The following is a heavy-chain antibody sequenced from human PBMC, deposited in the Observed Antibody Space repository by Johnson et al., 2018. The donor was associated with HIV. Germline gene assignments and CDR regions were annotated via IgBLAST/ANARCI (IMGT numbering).Heavy chain of an antibody. CDR2: ISGSGGTT. V-gene: IGHV3-23*04. CDR3: ASGWGIVVSDAFDI. Sequence: VQLVESGGGLVQPGGSLRLSCAASGFTFSSYAMSWVRQAPGKGLELVSSISGSGGTTYYADSVKGRFTISRDNSKNTLYLQMSSLRAEDTAVYYCASGWGIVVSDAFDIWGQGTMVTVSS. J-gene: IGHJ3*02. CDR1: GFTFSSYA. D-gene: IGHD6-19*01.